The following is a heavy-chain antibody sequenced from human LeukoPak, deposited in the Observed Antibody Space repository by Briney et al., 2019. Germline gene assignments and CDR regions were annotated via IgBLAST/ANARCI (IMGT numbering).Heavy chain of an antibody. V-gene: IGHV1-2*02. J-gene: IGHJ4*02. D-gene: IGHD3-10*01. Sequence: GASVKVSCKASGYTFTGYYMHWVRRAPGQGLEWMGWITPNSGATNYAQQFQGRVTMTRDTSISTVYMELNNLISDDTAVYYCARGAGSGTYRRFDFWGQGTLVTVSS. CDR2: ITPNSGAT. CDR1: GYTFTGYY. CDR3: ARGAGSGTYRRFDF.